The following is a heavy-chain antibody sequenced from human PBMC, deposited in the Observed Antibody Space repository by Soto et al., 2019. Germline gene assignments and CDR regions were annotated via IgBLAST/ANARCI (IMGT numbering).Heavy chain of an antibody. Sequence: SQTLFLTCSISGKVFTSNIAAWKWTRQSPSRGLEWLGRTYYRSKWYNDYAVSVKSRITINPDTSKNQFSLQLNSVTPEDTAVYYCAREPFAFDPWGQGILVTVSS. CDR2: TYYRSKWYN. J-gene: IGHJ5*02. D-gene: IGHD3-16*01. CDR3: AREPFAFDP. CDR1: GKVFTSNIAA. V-gene: IGHV6-1*01.